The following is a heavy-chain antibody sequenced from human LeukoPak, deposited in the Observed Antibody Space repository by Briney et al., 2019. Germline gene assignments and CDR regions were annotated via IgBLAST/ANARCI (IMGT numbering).Heavy chain of an antibody. CDR1: GYTFTGYY. J-gene: IGHJ3*02. CDR2: ISYDGSNK. CDR3: ARERTKGGSDAFDI. V-gene: IGHV3-33*05. Sequence: SCKASGYTFTGYYMHWVRQAPGKGLEWVAVISYDGSNKYYADSVKGRFTISRDNSKNTLYLQMNSLRAEDTAVYYCARERTKGGSDAFDIWGQGTMVTVSS. D-gene: IGHD1-1*01.